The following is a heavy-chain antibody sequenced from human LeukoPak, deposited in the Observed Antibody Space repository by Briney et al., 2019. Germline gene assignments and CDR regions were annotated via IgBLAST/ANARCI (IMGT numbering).Heavy chain of an antibody. Sequence: PGGSLTLSCAASGFTFSNAWLSWVRQAPGKGLEWVGRIKSKTDGGTTDYAAPVKGRFTISRDDSKNTLYLQMNSLKTEDTAVYYCTTDNFHSSTNREYKDYWGQGTLVTVSS. CDR2: IKSKTDGGTT. J-gene: IGHJ4*02. V-gene: IGHV3-15*01. CDR3: TTDNFHSSTNREYKDY. D-gene: IGHD5/OR15-5a*01. CDR1: GFTFSNAW.